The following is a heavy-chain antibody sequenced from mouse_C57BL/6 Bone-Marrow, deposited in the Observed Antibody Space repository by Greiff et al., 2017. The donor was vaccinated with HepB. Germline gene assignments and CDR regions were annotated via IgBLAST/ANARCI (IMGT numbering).Heavy chain of an antibody. D-gene: IGHD1-1*02. CDR2: IYTGSGRI. V-gene: IGHV1-55*01. CDR1: GYTFTSYW. Sequence: QVQLQQPGAELVKPGASVKMSCKASGYTFTSYWITWVKQRPGQGLEWIGDIYTGSGRINYNEKFKSKATLTVDTSSSTAYMQLSILTSEDSAVYYCARWWGDYWGQGTTLTVSS. CDR3: ARWWGDY. J-gene: IGHJ2*01.